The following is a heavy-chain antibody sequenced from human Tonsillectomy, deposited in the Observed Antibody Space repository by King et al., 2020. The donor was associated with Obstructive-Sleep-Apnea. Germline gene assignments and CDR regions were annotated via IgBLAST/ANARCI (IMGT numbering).Heavy chain of an antibody. CDR2: SIPIFGTA. CDR3: ARKTGSIAAVYYGMDV. V-gene: IGHV1-69*01. CDR1: GGTFSSYA. D-gene: IGHD6-6*01. J-gene: IGHJ6*02. Sequence: VQLVESGAEVKKPGSSVKVSCKASGGTFSSYAISWVRQAPGQGLEWMGGSIPIFGTANYAQKFQGRVTITADESTSTAYMELSSLRSEDTAVYYCARKTGSIAAVYYGMDVWGQGTTVTVSS.